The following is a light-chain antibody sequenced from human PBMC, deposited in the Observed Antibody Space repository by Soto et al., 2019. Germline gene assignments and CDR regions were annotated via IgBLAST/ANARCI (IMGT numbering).Light chain of an antibody. CDR3: HQYNSYST. V-gene: IGKV1-5*01. J-gene: IGKJ2*01. CDR2: DAS. CDR1: QSISSW. Sequence: DIQMTQSPSTLSASVGDRVIITCRASQSISSWLAWYQQKPGKAPKVLIYDASSLKSGVTSRFSGSGSGTEFTLTISSLQPDDFATYYCHQYNSYSTFGQGTTLEIK.